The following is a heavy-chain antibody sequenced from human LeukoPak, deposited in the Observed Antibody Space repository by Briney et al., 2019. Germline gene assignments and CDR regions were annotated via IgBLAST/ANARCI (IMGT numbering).Heavy chain of an antibody. CDR2: IHYTGST. D-gene: IGHD3-10*01. CDR1: GYAISSAYY. Sequence: SETLSLTCTVSGYAISSAYYWGWIRQPPGKGLEWIGTIHYTGSTYYNPSLKSRVTISLDTSKNQFSLKLSSVTAADTAVYYCARRYGSGSSGTFDYWGQGTPVTVSS. V-gene: IGHV4-38-2*02. J-gene: IGHJ4*02. CDR3: ARRYGSGSSGTFDY.